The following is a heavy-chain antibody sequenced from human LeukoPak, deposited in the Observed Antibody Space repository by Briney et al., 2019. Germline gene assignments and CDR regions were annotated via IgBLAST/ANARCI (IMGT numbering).Heavy chain of an antibody. D-gene: IGHD2-15*01. CDR1: GFTFRTYA. CDR3: ARVAQHCSGGSCYPTTYYCYGMDV. V-gene: IGHV3-74*01. CDR2: INSDGSST. Sequence: GGSLRLSCAASGFTFRTYAMSWVRQAPGKGLEWVSRINSDGSSTSYADSVKGRFTISRDNAKNTLYLQMNSLRAEDTAVYYCARVAQHCSGGSCYPTTYYCYGMDVWGQGTTVTVSS. J-gene: IGHJ6*02.